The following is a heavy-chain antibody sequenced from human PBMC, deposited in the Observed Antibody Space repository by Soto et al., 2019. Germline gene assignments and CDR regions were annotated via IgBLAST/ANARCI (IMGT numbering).Heavy chain of an antibody. CDR3: ARGAVAANYGDYAQPLAGYYYYMDV. Sequence: GGSLRLSCAASGFTFDDYGMSWVRQAPRKGLEWVSGINWNGGSTGYADSVKGRFTISRDNAKNSLYLQMNSLRAGDTALYHCARGAVAANYGDYAQPLAGYYYYMDVWGKGTTVTVSS. D-gene: IGHD4-17*01. J-gene: IGHJ6*03. CDR2: INWNGGST. V-gene: IGHV3-20*01. CDR1: GFTFDDYG.